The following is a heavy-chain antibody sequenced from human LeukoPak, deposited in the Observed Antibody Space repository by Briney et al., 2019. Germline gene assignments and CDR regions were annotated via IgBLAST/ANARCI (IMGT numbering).Heavy chain of an antibody. CDR1: GDSVSSNSAA. CDR2: TYYRSKWYN. V-gene: IGHV6-1*01. D-gene: IGHD6-19*01. CDR3: ARSALREAVAGFGDAFDI. Sequence: SQTLSLTCAISGDSVSSNSAAWNWIRQSPSGGLEWLGRTYYRSKWYNDYAVSVKSRITINPDTSKNQFSLQLNSVTPEDTAVYYCARSALREAVAGFGDAFDIWGQGTMVTVSS. J-gene: IGHJ3*02.